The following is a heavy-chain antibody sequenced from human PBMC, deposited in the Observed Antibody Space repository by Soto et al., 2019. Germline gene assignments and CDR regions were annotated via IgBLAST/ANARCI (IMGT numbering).Heavy chain of an antibody. Sequence: SETLSLTCTVSGGSISSGGYYWTWIRQHPGKGLEWIGYIYYSGTTYYNPSLKSRVTISVDTSKNQFSLNLSSVTAADTAVYYCASRNMGLYYFDFWGQGTLVTVSS. J-gene: IGHJ4*02. D-gene: IGHD2-2*02. CDR2: IYYSGTT. CDR3: ASRNMGLYYFDF. CDR1: GGSISSGGYY. V-gene: IGHV4-31*03.